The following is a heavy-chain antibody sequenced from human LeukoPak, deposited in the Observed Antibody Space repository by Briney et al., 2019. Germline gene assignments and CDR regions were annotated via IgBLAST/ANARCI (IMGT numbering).Heavy chain of an antibody. CDR3: ARGSLVTSNYDYVWGSYRWAQKLYYYMDV. CDR1: GGSISSGGYS. J-gene: IGHJ6*03. D-gene: IGHD3-16*02. V-gene: IGHV4-30-4*07. CDR2: IYYSGST. Sequence: PSETLSLTCAVSGGSISSGGYSWSWIRQPPGKGLEWIGYIYYSGSTYYNPSLKSRVTISVDTSKNQFSLKLSSVTAADTAVYYCARGSLVTSNYDYVWGSYRWAQKLYYYMDVWGKGTTVTVSS.